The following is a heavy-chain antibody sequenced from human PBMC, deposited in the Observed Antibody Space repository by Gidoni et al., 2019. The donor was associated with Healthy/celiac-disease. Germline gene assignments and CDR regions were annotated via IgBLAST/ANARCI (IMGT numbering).Heavy chain of an antibody. D-gene: IGHD5-12*01. Sequence: GQLGRTGAEVKKTGYSVKVYCKASGGTFSSYAGSWGAQAPGRGLEWMGGFIPLFGTANYAQKFQGGVTITADKSTSTAYMELSSLRSDDTAVYYCASAPPENGGYDYSYYYSYGLDVWGQGTTVTVSS. CDR3: ASAPPENGGYDYSYYYSYGLDV. J-gene: IGHJ6*02. CDR1: GGTFSSYA. CDR2: FIPLFGTA. V-gene: IGHV1-69*06.